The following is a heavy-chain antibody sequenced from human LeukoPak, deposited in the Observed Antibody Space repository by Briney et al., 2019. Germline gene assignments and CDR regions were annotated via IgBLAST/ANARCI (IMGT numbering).Heavy chain of an antibody. V-gene: IGHV5-51*01. CDR3: ARRYDFCSGSQKYYFDY. D-gene: IGHD3-3*01. CDR2: IYPGDSDT. CDR1: GYSFSSYW. J-gene: IGHJ4*02. Sequence: GESLKISCKGSGYSFSSYWIGWVRQMPGKGLEWMGIIYPGDSDTRYSPSFQGQVTISADKSISTAYLQWSSLKASDTAMYYFARRYDFCSGSQKYYFDYWGQGTLVTVSS.